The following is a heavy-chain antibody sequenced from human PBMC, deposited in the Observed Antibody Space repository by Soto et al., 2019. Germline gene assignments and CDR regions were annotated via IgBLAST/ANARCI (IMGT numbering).Heavy chain of an antibody. J-gene: IGHJ4*01. D-gene: IGHD3-3*01. CDR1: GGTFSSYA. V-gene: IGHV1-69*13. CDR3: ARVHTLYDFCSDSFDY. CDR2: IIPIFGTA. Sequence: ASVKVSCKASGGTFSSYAISWVRQAPGQGLEWMGGIIPIFGTANYAQKVQSRVTITADESTSTAYMELGSRRSEGTAVYYCARVHTLYDFCSDSFDYWGQGTLVTVSS.